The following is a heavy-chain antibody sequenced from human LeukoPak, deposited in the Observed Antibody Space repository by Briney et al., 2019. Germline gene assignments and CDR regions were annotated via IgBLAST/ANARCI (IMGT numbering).Heavy chain of an antibody. D-gene: IGHD6-13*01. J-gene: IGHJ2*01. Sequence: PGESLKISCKGSGYSFTSYWIGWVRQMPGKGLEWVGIIYPGDSDTRYSPSFQGQVTISADKSISTAYLQWSSLKASDTAMYYCARQDSSVAAVRKPWYFDLWGRGTLVTVSS. CDR2: IYPGDSDT. CDR3: ARQDSSVAAVRKPWYFDL. CDR1: GYSFTSYW. V-gene: IGHV5-51*01.